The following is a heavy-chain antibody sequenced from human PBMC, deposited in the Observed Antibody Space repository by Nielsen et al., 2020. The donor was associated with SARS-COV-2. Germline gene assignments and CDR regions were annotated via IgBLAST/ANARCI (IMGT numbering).Heavy chain of an antibody. CDR1: GFTIRRYG. D-gene: IGHD4-23*01. CDR2: ISHYGSDK. V-gene: IGHV3-30*03. Sequence: GESLTISCEASGFTIRRYGMHWVRQAPGKGLEWVAAISHYGSDKYYADSVKGRFTISRDNSKNTLYLQMNSLRAEDTAVYYCAREGDYGGNSGGLDYWGQGIMVTVSS. CDR3: AREGDYGGNSGGLDY. J-gene: IGHJ4*02.